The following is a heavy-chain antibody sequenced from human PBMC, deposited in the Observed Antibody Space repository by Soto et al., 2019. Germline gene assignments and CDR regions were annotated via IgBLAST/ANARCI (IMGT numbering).Heavy chain of an antibody. CDR2: IYPGDSDT. CDR1: GYSFTSYW. D-gene: IGHD3-3*01. J-gene: IGHJ6*02. CDR3: ASTTLYDFWSGPGYYGMDV. V-gene: IGHV5-51*01. Sequence: GESLKISCKGSGYSFTSYWIGWVRQMPGKGLEWMGIIYPGDSDTRYSPSFQGQVTISADKSTSTAYLQWSSLKASDTAMYYCASTTLYDFWSGPGYYGMDVWGQGTTVTVSS.